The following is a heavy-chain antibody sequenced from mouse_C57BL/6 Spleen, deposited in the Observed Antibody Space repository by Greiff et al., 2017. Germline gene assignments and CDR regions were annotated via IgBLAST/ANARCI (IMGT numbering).Heavy chain of an antibody. J-gene: IGHJ3*01. Sequence: VQRVESGAELARPGASVKLSCKASGYTFTSYGISWVKQRTGQGLEWIGEIYPRSGNTYYNEKFKGKATLTADKSSSTAYMELRSLTSEDSAVYFCARRGYDYDLAWFAYWGKGTLVTVSA. D-gene: IGHD2-4*01. CDR2: IYPRSGNT. V-gene: IGHV1-81*01. CDR3: ARRGYDYDLAWFAY. CDR1: GYTFTSYG.